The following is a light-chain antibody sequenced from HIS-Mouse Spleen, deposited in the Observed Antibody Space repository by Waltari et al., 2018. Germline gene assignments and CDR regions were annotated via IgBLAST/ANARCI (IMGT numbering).Light chain of an antibody. V-gene: IGKV1-27*01. CDR2: AAS. J-gene: IGKJ5*01. CDR1: QGISNY. Sequence: DIQMTQSPSSLSASVGNRVSITCRASQGISNYLAWYQQKPGKVPKLLIYAASTLQSGVPSRFSGSGSGTDFTLTISSLQPEDVATYYCQKYNSAPLITFGQGTRLEIK. CDR3: QKYNSAPLIT.